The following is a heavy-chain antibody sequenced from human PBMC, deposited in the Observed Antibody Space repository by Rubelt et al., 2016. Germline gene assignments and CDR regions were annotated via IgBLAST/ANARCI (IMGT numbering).Heavy chain of an antibody. Sequence: QVQLVQSGAEVKKPGASVKVSCKASGYTFTSYGISWVRQAPGQGLEWMGWISAYNGNTNYAQKIQGRGTMTTDTSTSTAYMEMRSLRSDETAGYYCASMYSSSWYRGWFDPWGQGTLVTVSS. CDR1: GYTFTSYG. D-gene: IGHD6-13*01. V-gene: IGHV1-18*01. CDR3: ASMYSSSWYRGWFDP. CDR2: ISAYNGNT. J-gene: IGHJ5*02.